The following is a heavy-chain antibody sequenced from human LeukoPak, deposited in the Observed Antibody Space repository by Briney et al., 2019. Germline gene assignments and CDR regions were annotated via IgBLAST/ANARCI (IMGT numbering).Heavy chain of an antibody. CDR3: ARDSSAGGWFDP. CDR1: GGSISSYY. Sequence: SETLSLTCTVSGGSISSYYWSWIRQPPGKGLEWIGYIYYSGSTNYNPSLKSRVTISVDTSKNQFSLKVNSVTAADTAVYYCARDSSAGGWFDPWGQGTLVTVSS. V-gene: IGHV4-59*01. J-gene: IGHJ5*02. D-gene: IGHD3-16*01. CDR2: IYYSGST.